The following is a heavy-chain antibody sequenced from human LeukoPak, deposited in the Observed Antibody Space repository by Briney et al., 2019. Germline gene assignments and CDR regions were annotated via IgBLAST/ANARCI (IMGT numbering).Heavy chain of an antibody. CDR2: ASDSGTT. J-gene: IGHJ6*03. D-gene: IGHD3/OR15-3a*01. Sequence: PSETLSLTCSVSGVSLSTYSWTWVRQPPGKGLEWIGYASDSGTTNYNPSLKSRVTISVDTSKSQFSLRLSSVSAADTAVYYCARGLDRGKYYYVDVGGKGTTVIVSS. CDR3: ARGLDRGKYYYVDV. V-gene: IGHV4-59*01. CDR1: GVSLSTYS.